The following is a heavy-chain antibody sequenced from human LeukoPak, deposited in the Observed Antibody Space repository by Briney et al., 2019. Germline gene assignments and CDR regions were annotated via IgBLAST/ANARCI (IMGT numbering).Heavy chain of an antibody. CDR1: GYSFTSYW. CDR2: IYPGDSDT. J-gene: IGHJ6*03. Sequence: GESLKITCKGSGYSFTSYWIGWVRQMPGKGLEWMGIIYPGDSDTRYSPSFQGQVTISADKSISTAYLQWTSLKASDTAMHYCARHLGLGYSISSYYYYMDVRGKGTTVTVSS. V-gene: IGHV5-51*01. D-gene: IGHD6-6*01. CDR3: ARHLGLGYSISSYYYYMDV.